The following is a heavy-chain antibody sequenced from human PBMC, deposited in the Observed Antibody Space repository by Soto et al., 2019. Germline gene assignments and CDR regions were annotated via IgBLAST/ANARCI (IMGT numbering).Heavy chain of an antibody. CDR3: ARGGYVILTGYEDAFDI. V-gene: IGHV1-69*02. CDR1: GGTFSSYT. Sequence: QVQLVQSGAEVKKPGSSVKVSCKASGGTFSSYTISWVRQAPGQGLEWMGRIIPILGITNYAQKFQGRVTITENKSTSTAYMELSSMRSEDTVVYYCARGGYVILTGYEDAFDIWGQGTMVTVSS. D-gene: IGHD3-9*01. CDR2: IIPILGIT. J-gene: IGHJ3*02.